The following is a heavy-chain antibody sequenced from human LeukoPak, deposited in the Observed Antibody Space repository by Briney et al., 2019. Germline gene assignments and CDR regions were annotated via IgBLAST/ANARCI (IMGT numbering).Heavy chain of an antibody. CDR2: IYHSGST. J-gene: IGHJ1*01. V-gene: IGHV4-30-2*01. D-gene: IGHD2-2*03. CDR1: GGSISSGGYY. Sequence: SETLSLTCTVSGGSISSGGYYWSWIRQPPGMGLDWIGYIYHSGSTYYNPSHKSRGTISVDRSKNPFSLKLSSVTAADTAVYYCAREDGYCSSTSCPGYFQHWGQGTLVTVSS. CDR3: AREDGYCSSTSCPGYFQH.